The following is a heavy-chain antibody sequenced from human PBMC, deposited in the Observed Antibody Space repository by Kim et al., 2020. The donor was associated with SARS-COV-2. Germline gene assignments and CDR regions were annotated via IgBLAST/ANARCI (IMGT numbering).Heavy chain of an antibody. CDR1: GVSITSHY. Sequence: SETLSLTCTVSGVSITSHYWTWIRQPPGKGLEWIGFVYHSGSTNYDPSLKSRVTMSVETSKNQFSLQLTSMTAADTAIYYCAREGYFDGGGFFFDYWGQG. D-gene: IGHD3-22*01. V-gene: IGHV4-59*11. J-gene: IGHJ4*02. CDR2: VYHSGST. CDR3: AREGYFDGGGFFFDY.